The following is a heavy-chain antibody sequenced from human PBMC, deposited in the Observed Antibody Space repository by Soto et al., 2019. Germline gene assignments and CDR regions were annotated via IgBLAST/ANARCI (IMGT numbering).Heavy chain of an antibody. Sequence: QGHLVQSEAEVKKPGASVKVSCKASGYTITRYGISWVRQAPGQGLEWMGWISGYNGDTNYAQKFQDRVSMTIDTSTGTAYMELRSLTSDDTAIYYCAKNGQPPYYYYGLDVWGQGTKVTVSS. V-gene: IGHV1-18*01. CDR2: ISGYNGDT. CDR3: AKNGQPPYYYYGLDV. D-gene: IGHD2-8*01. J-gene: IGHJ6*02. CDR1: GYTITRYG.